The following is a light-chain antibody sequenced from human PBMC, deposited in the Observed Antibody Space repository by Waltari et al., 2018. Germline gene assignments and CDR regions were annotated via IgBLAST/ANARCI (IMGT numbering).Light chain of an antibody. V-gene: IGLV2-14*01. J-gene: IGLJ2*01. Sequence: QSALTQPASVSGSPGQSITITCTGTTNTFFSWYQRHPGNPPRLIISDVTYRPSGVPSRFSGSKSGDTASLTISGVQAEDEAHYYCSSFTSLRSVIFGGGTTLTVL. CDR2: DVT. CDR3: SSFTSLRSVI. CDR1: TNTF.